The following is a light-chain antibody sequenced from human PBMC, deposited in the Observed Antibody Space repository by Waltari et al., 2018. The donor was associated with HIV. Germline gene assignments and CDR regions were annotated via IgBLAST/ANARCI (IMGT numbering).Light chain of an antibody. J-gene: IGLJ3*02. CDR3: CSYVGSGTWV. Sequence: PGQSITISCTGTSRDLVSWYQQHPDKAPKVMIFEVSKRPSGVSNRFSGSKSGNTASLTISGLQAEDEADYYCCSYVGSGTWVFGGGTKLTVL. V-gene: IGLV2-23*02. CDR1: SRDL. CDR2: EVS.